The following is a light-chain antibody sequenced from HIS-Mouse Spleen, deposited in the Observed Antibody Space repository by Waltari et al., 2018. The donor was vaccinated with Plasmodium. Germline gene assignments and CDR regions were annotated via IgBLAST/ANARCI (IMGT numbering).Light chain of an antibody. CDR3: QQLNSYPSIT. CDR2: AAS. Sequence: DIQLTQSPSFLSASVGARVTITCRASQGISSYLAWYQQKPGKAPNLLIYAASTLQSGVPSRFSGSGSGTEFTLTISSLQPEDFATYYCQQLNSYPSITFGQGTRLEIK. J-gene: IGKJ5*01. V-gene: IGKV1-9*01. CDR1: QGISSY.